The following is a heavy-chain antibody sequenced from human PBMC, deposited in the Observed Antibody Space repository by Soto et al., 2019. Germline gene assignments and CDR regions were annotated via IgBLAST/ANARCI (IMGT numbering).Heavy chain of an antibody. CDR2: ISAYNGNT. J-gene: IGHJ6*04. V-gene: IGHV1-18*01. D-gene: IGHD2-2*01. CDR3: ATEWGLGYCSSTSCPGNV. Sequence: GASVKVSCKASGYTFTSYGISWVRQAPGQGLEWMGWISAYNGNTNYAQKLQGRVTMTTDTSTSTAYMELRSLRSDDTAVYYCATEWGLGYCSSTSCPGNVWGKGTTVTVSS. CDR1: GYTFTSYG.